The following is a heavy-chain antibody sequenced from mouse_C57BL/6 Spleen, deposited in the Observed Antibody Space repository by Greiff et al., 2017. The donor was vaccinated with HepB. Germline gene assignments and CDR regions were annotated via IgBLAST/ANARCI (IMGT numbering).Heavy chain of an antibody. CDR1: GFNIKDYY. Sequence: EVQLQQSGAELVRPGASVKLSCTASGFNIKDYYMHWVKQRPEQGLEWIGRIGPEDGDTEYAPKFQGKATMTADTSSNTAYLQLSSLTSEDTAVYYCTTRLGLYYFDYWGQGTTLTVSS. CDR2: IGPEDGDT. V-gene: IGHV14-1*01. D-gene: IGHD4-1*01. CDR3: TTRLGLYYFDY. J-gene: IGHJ2*01.